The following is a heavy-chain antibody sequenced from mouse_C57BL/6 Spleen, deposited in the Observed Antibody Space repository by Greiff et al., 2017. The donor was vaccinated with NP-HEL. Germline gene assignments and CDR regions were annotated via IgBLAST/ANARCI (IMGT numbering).Heavy chain of an antibody. D-gene: IGHD2-3*01. CDR3: ARSDGSTGFAY. CDR2: IYPSDSET. V-gene: IGHV1-61*01. J-gene: IGHJ3*01. CDR1: GYTFTSYW. Sequence: QVQLQQPGAELVRPGSSVKLSCKASGYTFTSYWMAWVKQRPGQGLEWIGNIYPSDSETHYNQKFKDKATLTVDKSSSTAYMQLSSLTSEDSAVYYCARSDGSTGFAYWGQGTLVTVSA.